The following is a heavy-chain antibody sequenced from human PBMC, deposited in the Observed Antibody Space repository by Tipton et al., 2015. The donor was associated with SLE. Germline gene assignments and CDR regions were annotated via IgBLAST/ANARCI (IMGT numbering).Heavy chain of an antibody. J-gene: IGHJ4*02. CDR2: IYYSGSA. V-gene: IGHV4-31*03. Sequence: TLSLTCTVSGSSISSGGYYWSWIRQHPGKGLEWIGYIYYSGSAYHNPSLKSRVTISVDTSKNQFSLKLSPVTAADTAVYFCARSSRDSGGRYYLDYWGQGILVTVSS. D-gene: IGHD2-15*01. CDR3: ARSSRDSGGRYYLDY. CDR1: GSSISSGGYY.